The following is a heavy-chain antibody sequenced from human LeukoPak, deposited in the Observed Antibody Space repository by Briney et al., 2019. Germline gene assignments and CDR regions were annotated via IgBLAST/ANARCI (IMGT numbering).Heavy chain of an antibody. Sequence: PSETLSLTCTVSGGSISSYYWSWIRQPPGKGLEWIGSIYYSGSTYYNPSLKSRVTISVDTSKNQFSLKLSSVTAADTAVYYCARVLRFPVLQFDYWGQGTLVTVSS. J-gene: IGHJ4*02. V-gene: IGHV4-39*07. CDR2: IYYSGST. CDR3: ARVLRFPVLQFDY. D-gene: IGHD5-24*01. CDR1: GGSISSYY.